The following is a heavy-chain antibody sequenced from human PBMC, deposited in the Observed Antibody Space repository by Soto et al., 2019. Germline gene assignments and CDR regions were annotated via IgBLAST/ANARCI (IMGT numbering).Heavy chain of an antibody. CDR2: IRSKAYGGTT. V-gene: IGHV3-49*04. D-gene: IGHD2-2*01. CDR3: TREDDVVDLDYYYGMDV. Sequence: PGGSLRLSCTASGFTFGDYAMSWVRQAPGKGLEWVGFIRSKAYGGTTEYAASVKGRFTISIDDSKSIAYLQMNSLKTEDTAVYYCTREDDVVDLDYYYGMDVWGQGTTVTVSS. J-gene: IGHJ6*02. CDR1: GFTFGDYA.